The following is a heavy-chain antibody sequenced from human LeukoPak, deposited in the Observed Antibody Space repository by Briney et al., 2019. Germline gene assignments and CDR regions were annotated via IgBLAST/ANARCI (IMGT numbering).Heavy chain of an antibody. CDR3: ARSRLVGTTVIVVARGAFDL. CDR2: INQSGAT. J-gene: IGHJ3*01. V-gene: IGHV4-34*01. D-gene: IGHD3-22*01. Sequence: SETLSLTCAVYGVSFTSYFWSWIRQPPGKGLEWIGEINQSGATNYNPSLKSRVTISRDTPKNQFSLRLSSVTAADTAVYYCARSRLVGTTVIVVARGAFDLWGQGNVVTVSS. CDR1: GVSFTSYF.